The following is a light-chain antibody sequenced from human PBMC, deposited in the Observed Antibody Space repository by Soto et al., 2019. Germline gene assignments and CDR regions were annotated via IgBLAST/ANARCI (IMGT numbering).Light chain of an antibody. Sequence: DIVMTQTPLSSPVTLGQPASFSCRSSQSLLHSDGNTYLSWLQQRPGQPPRLLVYMISNRLSGVPDRFSGSGAGTDFTLKISRVEVEDVGVYYCVQATQFPYTFGQGTKLEIK. CDR1: QSLLHSDGNTY. V-gene: IGKV2-24*01. CDR2: MIS. J-gene: IGKJ2*01. CDR3: VQATQFPYT.